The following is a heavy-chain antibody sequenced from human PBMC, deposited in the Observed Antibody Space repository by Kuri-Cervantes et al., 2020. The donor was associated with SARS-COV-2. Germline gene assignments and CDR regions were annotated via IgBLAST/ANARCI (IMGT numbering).Heavy chain of an antibody. CDR3: ARGPIFPYYYYMDV. CDR1: GYTFTSYG. Sequence: SVKVSCKASGYTFTSYGISWVRQAPGQGLEWMGRIIPILGTANYAQKFRGRVTITADKSTSTAYMELSSLRSEDTAVYYCARGPIFPYYYYMDVWGKGTTVTVSS. CDR2: IIPILGTA. V-gene: IGHV1-69*04. J-gene: IGHJ6*03.